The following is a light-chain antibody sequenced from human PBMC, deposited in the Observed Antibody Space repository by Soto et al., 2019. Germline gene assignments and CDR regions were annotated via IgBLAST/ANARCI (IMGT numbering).Light chain of an antibody. V-gene: IGKV3-15*01. CDR2: DAS. Sequence: EIVSPQSPATLSVSPGERATLYCRASQSVSSNLAWYQQIPCRAPSLLIYDASTRATGIPARISGSGSGTEFTLTIRSLKSEDFAVDYCQQYSHWRTFGQGTKVDIK. CDR1: QSVSSN. CDR3: QQYSHWRT. J-gene: IGKJ1*01.